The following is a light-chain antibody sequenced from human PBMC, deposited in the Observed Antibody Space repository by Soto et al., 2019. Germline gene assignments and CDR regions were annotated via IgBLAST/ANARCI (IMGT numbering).Light chain of an antibody. Sequence: QSALTQPASVSGSPGQSITISCTGTSSDVGGYNYDSWYQQHPGKAPKLMIYEVSNRPSGVSTRFSGSKSGNTASLTISGLQAEDEADYYCSSYTRNSTLVFGGGTKLTVL. V-gene: IGLV2-14*01. CDR1: SSDVGGYNY. J-gene: IGLJ2*01. CDR3: SSYTRNSTLV. CDR2: EVS.